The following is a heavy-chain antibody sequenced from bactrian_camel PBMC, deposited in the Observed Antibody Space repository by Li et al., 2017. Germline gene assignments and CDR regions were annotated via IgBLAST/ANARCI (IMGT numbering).Heavy chain of an antibody. CDR3: AAALMVTQRIDSEFAQYEYTN. V-gene: IGHV3S28*01. D-gene: IGHD4*01. CDR1: GYTYSSGC. Sequence: LVESGGGLVQPGGSLRLSCAASGYTYSSGCMGWFRQAPGQTREWVASIFTGSGSTYYADSVKGRFTVSQGNAKNTMSLQMVGLKPEDTGMYYCAAALMVTQRIDSEFAQYEYTNWGQGTQVTVS. J-gene: IGHJ4*01. CDR2: IFTGSGST.